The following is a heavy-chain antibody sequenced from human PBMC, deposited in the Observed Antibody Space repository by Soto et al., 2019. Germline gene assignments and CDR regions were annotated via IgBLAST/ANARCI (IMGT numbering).Heavy chain of an antibody. D-gene: IGHD3-3*02. CDR1: GGTFRTSA. J-gene: IGHJ6*02. CDR3: ARDKDRPQLGGNYYYILDV. Sequence: QVQLVQSGAEVKKPGSSVKVSCKASGGTFRTSAISWVRQAPGQGLAWVGGIMPVFRRPKYAQNFQGRVTIIADESTSTAYMELSILISDDTAVYYCARDKDRPQLGGNYYYILDVWGQGTAVTVSS. V-gene: IGHV1-69*12. CDR2: IMPVFRRP.